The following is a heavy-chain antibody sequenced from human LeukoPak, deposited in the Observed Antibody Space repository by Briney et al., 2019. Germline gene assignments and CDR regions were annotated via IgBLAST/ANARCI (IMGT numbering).Heavy chain of an antibody. CDR1: GYTFTSYA. V-gene: IGHV7-4-1*02. CDR3: ARERGSYYDNYYYGMDV. D-gene: IGHD1-26*01. Sequence: ASVKVSCKASGYTFTSYAMNWVRQAPGQGLEWMGWINTNTGNPTYAQGFTGRFVFSLDTSVSTAYLQISSLKAEDTAVYYCARERGSYYDNYYYGMDVWGQGTTVTVSS. J-gene: IGHJ6*02. CDR2: INTNTGNP.